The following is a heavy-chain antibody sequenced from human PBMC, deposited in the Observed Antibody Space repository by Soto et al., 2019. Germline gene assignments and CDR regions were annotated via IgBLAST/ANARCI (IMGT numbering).Heavy chain of an antibody. CDR3: AREGVAVTTDYFDY. J-gene: IGHJ4*02. V-gene: IGHV3-74*01. CDR2: INSDGGST. CDR1: GFTFSSYW. D-gene: IGHD2-15*01. Sequence: GGSLRLSCAASGFTFSSYWMHWVRQAPGKGLVWVSRINSDGGSTSYADSVKGRFTISRDNAKNTLYLQMNSLRAEDTAVYYCAREGVAVTTDYFDYWGQGTLVTVSS.